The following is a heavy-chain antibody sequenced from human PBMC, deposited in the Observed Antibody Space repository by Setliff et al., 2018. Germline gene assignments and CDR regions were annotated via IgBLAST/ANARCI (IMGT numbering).Heavy chain of an antibody. J-gene: IGHJ6*02. D-gene: IGHD3-3*01. CDR3: ARGPRITIFGVVSLSLYGMDV. Sequence: ASVKVSCKASGYTFTGYYMHWVRQAPGQGLEWMGWINPNSGGTNYAQKFQGWVTMTRDTSISTAYMELSRLRSDDTAVYYCARGPRITIFGVVSLSLYGMDVWGQGTTVTSP. CDR1: GYTFTGYY. V-gene: IGHV1-2*04. CDR2: INPNSGGT.